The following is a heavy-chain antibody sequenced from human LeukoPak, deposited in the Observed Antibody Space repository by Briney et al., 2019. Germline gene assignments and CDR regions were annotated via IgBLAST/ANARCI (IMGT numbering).Heavy chain of an antibody. CDR1: GGSFSGYY. V-gene: IGHV4-34*01. D-gene: IGHD2-15*01. Sequence: SETLSLTCAVYGGSFSGYYWSWIRQPPGKGLEWIGEINHSGSTNYNPSLKSRVTISVDTSKNQFSLKLSFVTAADTAVYYCARGYCSGGSCQNFDYWGQGTLVTVSS. CDR3: ARGYCSGGSCQNFDY. J-gene: IGHJ4*02. CDR2: INHSGST.